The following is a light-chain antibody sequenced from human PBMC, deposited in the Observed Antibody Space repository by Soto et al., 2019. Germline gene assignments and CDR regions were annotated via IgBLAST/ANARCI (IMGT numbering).Light chain of an antibody. CDR3: QKYGSSPPP. CDR1: QTLSSSY. V-gene: IGKV3-20*01. CDR2: GAS. Sequence: EIVLTQSPATLSLSPGDRATLSCRASQTLSSSYLAWYQQKPGQATRLLIYGASSRATGIPDRFSGSGSGTDFTLTISGLEPEDFAVYYCQKYGSSPPPFGPGTKLEIK. J-gene: IGKJ2*01.